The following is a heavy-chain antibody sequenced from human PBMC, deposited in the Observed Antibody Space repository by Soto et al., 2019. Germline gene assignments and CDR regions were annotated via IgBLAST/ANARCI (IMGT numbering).Heavy chain of an antibody. J-gene: IGHJ4*02. CDR1: GFTLSSYE. V-gene: IGHV3-48*03. Sequence: ESGGDLVQPGGSLRLSCAASGFTLSSYEMNWVRQAPGKGLEWISYITESGNIIYYADSVRGRFTTSRDRNSLYLQMNSLRAEDTAVYFCAREEINCGGDCFALWGQGTLVTVSS. D-gene: IGHD2-21*01. CDR3: AREEINCGGDCFAL. CDR2: ITESGNII.